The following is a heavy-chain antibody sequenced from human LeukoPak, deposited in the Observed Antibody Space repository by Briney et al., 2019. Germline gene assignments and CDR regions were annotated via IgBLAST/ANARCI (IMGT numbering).Heavy chain of an antibody. V-gene: IGHV3-21*01. CDR2: ISSSSSYI. Sequence: GGSLRLSCAASGFTFSSYGMHWVRQAPGKGLEWVSFISSSSSYIYYADSVKGRFTISRDNSKNTLYLQMNSLTVEDTAVYYCAKDNWLPSSPAVAGLGDWNQGTLVTVSS. D-gene: IGHD6-19*01. CDR1: GFTFSSYG. CDR3: AKDNWLPSSPAVAGLGD. J-gene: IGHJ4*02.